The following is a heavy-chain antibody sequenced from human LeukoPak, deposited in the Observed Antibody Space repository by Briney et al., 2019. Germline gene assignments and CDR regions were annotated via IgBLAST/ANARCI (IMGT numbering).Heavy chain of an antibody. J-gene: IGHJ4*02. V-gene: IGHV3-74*01. CDR2: INTDGSSI. Sequence: GGSVRVSCAASGSTFSSHWMHWVRQAPGKGLVWVSRINTDGSSISYADYVKGRFTISRDNAKNTLYLQMNSLRAGDTAVYYCTRGEYNSGWSLSDYWGQGTLVTVSS. D-gene: IGHD6-19*01. CDR3: TRGEYNSGWSLSDY. CDR1: GSTFSSHW.